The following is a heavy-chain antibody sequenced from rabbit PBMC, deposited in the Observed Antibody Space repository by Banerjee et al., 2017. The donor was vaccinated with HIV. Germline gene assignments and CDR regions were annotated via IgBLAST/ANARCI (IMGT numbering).Heavy chain of an antibody. V-gene: IGHV1S40*01. Sequence: QSLEESGGDLVKPGASLTLTCTASGFSLSSNYYMCWVRQAPGKGLEWIACIYADSSGRTYYASWAKGRFTISKTSSTTVTLQMTSLTAADTATYFCARDDDVTNSRYYTLWGPGTLVTVS. J-gene: IGHJ4*01. D-gene: IGHD8-1*01. CDR1: GFSLSSNYY. CDR2: IYADSSGRT. CDR3: ARDDDVTNSRYYTL.